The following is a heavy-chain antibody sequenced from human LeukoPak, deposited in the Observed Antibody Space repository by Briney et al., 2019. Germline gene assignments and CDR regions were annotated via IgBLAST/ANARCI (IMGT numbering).Heavy chain of an antibody. CDR3: ARDLSSGWPRFDY. V-gene: IGHV1-2*02. CDR1: GYTFTGYD. J-gene: IGHJ4*02. CDR2: INPNSGGT. D-gene: IGHD6-19*01. Sequence: ASGKVSCKASGYTFTGYDINWVRQATGQGLEWMGWINPNSGGTNYAQKFQGRVTMTRDTSISTAYMELSRLRSDDTAVYYCARDLSSGWPRFDYWGQGTLVTVSS.